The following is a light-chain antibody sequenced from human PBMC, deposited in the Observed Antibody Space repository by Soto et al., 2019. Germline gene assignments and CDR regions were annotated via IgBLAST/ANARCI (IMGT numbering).Light chain of an antibody. V-gene: IGLV2-11*01. Sequence: QSALTQPRSVSGSPGQSGTISCSGTINDVGGYNSVSWFQHHPGSAPKLMVHSVTQRPSGVPDRFSGSKSGNTASLTISGLQAEDEADYYCCTYAGSYTSYVFGTGTKLTVL. CDR1: INDVGGYNS. J-gene: IGLJ1*01. CDR3: CTYAGSYTSYV. CDR2: SVT.